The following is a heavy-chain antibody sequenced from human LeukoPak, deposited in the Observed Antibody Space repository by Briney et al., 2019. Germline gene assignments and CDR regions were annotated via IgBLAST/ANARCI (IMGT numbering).Heavy chain of an antibody. CDR2: IKEDGSEK. V-gene: IGHV3-7*01. J-gene: IGHJ4*02. D-gene: IGHD3-22*01. CDR1: GFTFSTYG. Sequence: GGSLRLSCAAAGFTFSTYGMSWVRQAPGKGLEWVANIKEDGSEKYYGDSVKGRFTISRDNAKNSLYLQMNSLRAEDTAVYYCARDSSGYQWGQGTLVTVSS. CDR3: ARDSSGYQ.